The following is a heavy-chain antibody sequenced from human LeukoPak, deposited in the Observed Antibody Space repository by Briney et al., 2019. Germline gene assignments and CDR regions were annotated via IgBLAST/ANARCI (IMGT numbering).Heavy chain of an antibody. CDR1: GFTFPSYT. CDR2: ISGRGHST. V-gene: IGHV3-23*01. J-gene: IGHJ4*02. D-gene: IGHD6-19*01. CDR3: AKARRQGGWNVDY. Sequence: GPLRLSCAASGFTFPSYTMSWVRQAPGNGLERVSAISGRGHSTFYADSVKGRFTISRGNSKNTLYLQMNSLRAEDTAVYYCAKARRQGGWNVDYWGQGTLVTVSS.